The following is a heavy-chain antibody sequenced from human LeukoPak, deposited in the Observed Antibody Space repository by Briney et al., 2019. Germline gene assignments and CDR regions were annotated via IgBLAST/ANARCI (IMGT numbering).Heavy chain of an antibody. CDR2: LSDDGSNK. CDR3: AKDPHSSSWYYFDS. CDR1: RFTFSYFA. V-gene: IGHV3-30*18. Sequence: GGSLRLSCAASRFTFSYFAMHWVRQAPGKGLEWVAVLSDDGSNKFYADSVKGRFTISRDNFKNTLYLQMNSLRAEDTAFYYCAKDPHSSSWYYFDSWGQGTLVTVSS. J-gene: IGHJ4*02. D-gene: IGHD6-13*01.